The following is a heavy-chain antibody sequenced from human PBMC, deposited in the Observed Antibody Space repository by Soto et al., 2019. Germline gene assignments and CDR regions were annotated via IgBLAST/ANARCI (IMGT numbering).Heavy chain of an antibody. D-gene: IGHD3-10*01. Sequence: QVQLQESGPALVRPSDSLSLMYSVSGVPITTFYWSWIRQAPGKGLEYIGYIYYGGSTHYNPALKSRVTISVDTAKNEFSLNLRSVTAADTAAYYCARGQLLHYQYGLDVWGQGTTVIV. V-gene: IGHV4-59*07. CDR1: GVPITTFY. CDR2: IYYGGST. J-gene: IGHJ6*02. CDR3: ARGQLLHYQYGLDV.